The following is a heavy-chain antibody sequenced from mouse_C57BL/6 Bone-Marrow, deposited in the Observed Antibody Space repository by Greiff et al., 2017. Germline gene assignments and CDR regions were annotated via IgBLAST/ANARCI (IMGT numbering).Heavy chain of an antibody. J-gene: IGHJ3*01. D-gene: IGHD2-3*01. V-gene: IGHV1-18*01. Sequence: DVHLQQSGPELVKPGASVKIPCTASGYTFTDYNMDWVKQSPGKSLEWIGYINPNNGGTIYNQTFKGQATLTVDKASSTAYMELRSLTSEDTAVYYCARFYDGLRGFAYWGQGTLVTVSA. CDR2: INPNNGGT. CDR1: GYTFTDYN. CDR3: ARFYDGLRGFAY.